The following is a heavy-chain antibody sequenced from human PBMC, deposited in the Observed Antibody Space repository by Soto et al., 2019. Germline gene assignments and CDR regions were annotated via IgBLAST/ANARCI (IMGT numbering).Heavy chain of an antibody. CDR3: ATSYGSGYRASDY. CDR1: GDTFSFYT. J-gene: IGHJ4*02. CDR2: VNPILSMS. Sequence: QVQLVQSGAEVKKPGSSVKVSCKASGDTFSFYTINWVRQAPGLGLEWMGRVNPILSMSNYAQKFQGRVTMTAEKSPSTASMELRSLRSEDTAFYYCATSYGSGYRASDYWGQGALVTVSS. V-gene: IGHV1-69*02. D-gene: IGHD3-10*01.